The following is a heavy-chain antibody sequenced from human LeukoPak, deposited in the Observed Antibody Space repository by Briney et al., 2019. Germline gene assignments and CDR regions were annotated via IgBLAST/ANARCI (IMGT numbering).Heavy chain of an antibody. CDR2: ISYDGSNK. D-gene: IGHD3-22*01. J-gene: IGHJ3*02. CDR3: ARGDCYDTANALDI. V-gene: IGHV3-30-3*01. Sequence: GRSLRLSCAASGFTFSSYAMHWVRQAPGKGLEWVAVISYDGSNKYYADSVKGRFTISRDNSKNTLYLQMNSLRAEDTAVYYCARGDCYDTANALDIWGQGTMVTVSS. CDR1: GFTFSSYA.